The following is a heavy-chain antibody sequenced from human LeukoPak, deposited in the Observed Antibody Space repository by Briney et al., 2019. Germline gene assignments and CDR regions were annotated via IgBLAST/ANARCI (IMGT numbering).Heavy chain of an antibody. CDR3: AKVDRTVVTTSLDY. V-gene: IGHV3-21*01. CDR1: GFTFSSYS. CDR2: ISSSSSYI. J-gene: IGHJ4*02. D-gene: IGHD4-23*01. Sequence: GGSLRLSCAASGFTFSSYSMDWVRQAPGKGLEWVSSISSSSSYIYYADSVKGRFTISRDNAKNSLYLQMNSLRAEDTAVYYCAKVDRTVVTTSLDYGGQGTLVTVSS.